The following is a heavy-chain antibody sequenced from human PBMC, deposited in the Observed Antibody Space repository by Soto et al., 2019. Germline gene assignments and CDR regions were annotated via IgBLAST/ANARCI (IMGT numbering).Heavy chain of an antibody. D-gene: IGHD6-19*01. CDR2: INSDGSST. Sequence: EVQLVESGGGLVQPGGSLRLSCAASGFTFSSYWMHWVRQAPGKGLVWVSRINSDGSSTSYADSVKGRFAISRDNAKNTLYLQMNRLRAEDTAVYYCAVAVAGLTAIGYWGPGTLVTVSS. CDR3: AVAVAGLTAIGY. CDR1: GFTFSSYW. V-gene: IGHV3-74*01. J-gene: IGHJ4*02.